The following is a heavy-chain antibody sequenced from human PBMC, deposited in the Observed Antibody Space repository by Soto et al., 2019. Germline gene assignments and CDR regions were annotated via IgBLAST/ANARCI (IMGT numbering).Heavy chain of an antibody. D-gene: IGHD6-13*01. J-gene: IGHJ5*02. CDR2: IYYSGST. CDR1: GGSISSSSYY. V-gene: IGHV4-39*01. Sequence: SETLSLTCTVSGGSISSSSYYWGWIRQPPGRGLEWIGSIYYSGSTYYNPSLKSRVTISVDTSKNQFSLKLSSVTAADTAVYYCARQEVRAAAALDWFDPWGQGTLVTVSS. CDR3: ARQEVRAAAALDWFDP.